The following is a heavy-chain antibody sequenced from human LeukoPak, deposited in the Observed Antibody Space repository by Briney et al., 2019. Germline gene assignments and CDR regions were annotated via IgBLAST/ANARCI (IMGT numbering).Heavy chain of an antibody. V-gene: IGHV4-34*01. CDR3: ARAPRWGKKAYFDY. J-gene: IGHJ4*02. CDR2: INHSGST. D-gene: IGHD2-8*02. Sequence: SETLSLTCAVCGGSFSGYYWSWIRQPPGKGLEWIGEINHSGSTNYNPSLKSRVTISVDTSKNQFSLKLSSVTAADTAVYYCARAPRWGKKAYFDYWGQGTLVTVSS. CDR1: GGSFSGYY.